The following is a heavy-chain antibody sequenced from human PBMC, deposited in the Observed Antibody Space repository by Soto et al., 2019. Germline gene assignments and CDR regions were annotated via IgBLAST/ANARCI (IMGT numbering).Heavy chain of an antibody. Sequence: PSETLSLTCSVSGGSIGSSSYYFGWIRQPPGKGLEWIGSLYYTGTTYYNSSLKSRVTISADKSQNQFSLRLSSVTATDTAVYYCGAYCSRTSCYDWFDPWGQGTLVTV. V-gene: IGHV4-39*01. CDR1: GGSIGSSSYY. J-gene: IGHJ5*02. CDR3: GAYCSRTSCYDWFDP. CDR2: LYYTGTT. D-gene: IGHD2-2*01.